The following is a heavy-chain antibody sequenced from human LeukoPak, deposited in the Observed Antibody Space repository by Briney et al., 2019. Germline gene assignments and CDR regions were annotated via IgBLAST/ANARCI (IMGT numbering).Heavy chain of an antibody. D-gene: IGHD4-23*01. Sequence: GGSLRLSCAASGFTFSSYGMHWVRQAPGKGLEWVAVIWYDGSNKYYADSVKGRFTISRDNSKNTLYLQMNSLRAEDTAAYYCARVKTVALYYYYGMDVWGKGTTVTVSS. V-gene: IGHV3-33*01. CDR2: IWYDGSNK. CDR1: GFTFSSYG. J-gene: IGHJ6*04. CDR3: ARVKTVALYYYYGMDV.